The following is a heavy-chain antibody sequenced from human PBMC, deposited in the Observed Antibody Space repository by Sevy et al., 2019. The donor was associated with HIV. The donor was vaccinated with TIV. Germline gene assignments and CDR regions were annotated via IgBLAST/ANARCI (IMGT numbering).Heavy chain of an antibody. Sequence: SETLSLTCTVSGASISSSSYYWGWIRQPPGKGLEWSGSIYYSGISFYTPSLKSRVTMSVDTSKNQFSLKLSSVTAADTAVYYCTRRLSGSSSGRWFDPWGQGTLVTVSS. CDR1: GASISSSSYY. J-gene: IGHJ5*02. V-gene: IGHV4-39*01. CDR2: IYYSGIS. D-gene: IGHD6-6*01. CDR3: TRRLSGSSSGRWFDP.